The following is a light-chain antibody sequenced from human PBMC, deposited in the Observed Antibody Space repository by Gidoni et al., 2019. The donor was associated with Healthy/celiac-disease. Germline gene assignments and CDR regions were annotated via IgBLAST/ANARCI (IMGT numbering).Light chain of an antibody. CDR3: CSYAGSSTNVV. CDR2: EGS. Sequence: QSALTRPASESGSPGQSITISCTGTSSDVGSYNLVSWYQQHPGKAPKLMIYEGSKRPSGVSNRFSGSKSGNPASLTISGLQAEDEADYYCCSYAGSSTNVVFGGGTKLTVL. V-gene: IGLV2-23*01. CDR1: SSDVGSYNL. J-gene: IGLJ2*01.